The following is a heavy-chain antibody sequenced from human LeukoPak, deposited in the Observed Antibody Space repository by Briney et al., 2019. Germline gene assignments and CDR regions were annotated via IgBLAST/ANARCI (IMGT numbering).Heavy chain of an antibody. Sequence: GGSLRLSCAASGFTVSSNYMNWVRQAPGKGLEWVANIKQDGSEKYYVDSVKGRFTISRDNAKNSVYLQMTSLRVEDRAVYYCARIGYDSGSLDYWGQGTVVTVSS. D-gene: IGHD3-10*01. CDR2: IKQDGSEK. CDR1: GFTVSSNY. V-gene: IGHV3-7*01. J-gene: IGHJ4*02. CDR3: ARIGYDSGSLDY.